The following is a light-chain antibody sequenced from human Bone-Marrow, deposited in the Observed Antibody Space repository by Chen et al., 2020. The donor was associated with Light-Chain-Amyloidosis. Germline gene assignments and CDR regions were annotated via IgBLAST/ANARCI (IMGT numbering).Light chain of an antibody. CDR2: EVT. CDR3: SSYTITNTLV. Sequence: QSALTPPASVSGSPGQSLTLSCTGTSSDVGGDNHVSWYQQHPDKAPKLMIYEVTNRPSWVPDRFSGSKSDNTASLTISGLQTEDEADYFCSSYTITNTLVFGSGTRVTVL. CDR1: SSDVGGDNH. V-gene: IGLV2-14*01. J-gene: IGLJ1*01.